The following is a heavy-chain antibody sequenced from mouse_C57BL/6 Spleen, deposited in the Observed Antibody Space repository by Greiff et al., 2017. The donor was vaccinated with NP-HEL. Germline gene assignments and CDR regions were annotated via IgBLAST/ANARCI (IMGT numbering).Heavy chain of an antibody. CDR2: IDPSDSET. D-gene: IGHD1-1*01. CDR1: GYTFTSYW. J-gene: IGHJ2*01. V-gene: IGHV1-52*01. Sequence: VQLQQPGAELVRPGSSVKLSCKASGYTFTSYWMHWVKQRPIQGLEWIGNIDPSDSETHYNQKFKDKATLTVDKSSSTAYMQLSSLTSEDSAVYYCARGEAYYYGSSPFDYWGQGTTLTVSS. CDR3: ARGEAYYYGSSPFDY.